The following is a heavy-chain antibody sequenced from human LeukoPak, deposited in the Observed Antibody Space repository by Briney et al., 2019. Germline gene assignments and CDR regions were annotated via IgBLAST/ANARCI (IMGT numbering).Heavy chain of an antibody. Sequence: SSETLSLTCTVSDGSISSSSYYWGWIRQPPGKGLEWIGSIYYSGSTYYNPSLKSRVTISVDTSKNQFSLKLSSVTAADTAVYYCAKSFYLTFDYWGQGTLVTVSS. J-gene: IGHJ4*02. CDR1: DGSISSSSYY. CDR2: IYYSGST. CDR3: AKSFYLTFDY. V-gene: IGHV4-39*01. D-gene: IGHD2/OR15-2a*01.